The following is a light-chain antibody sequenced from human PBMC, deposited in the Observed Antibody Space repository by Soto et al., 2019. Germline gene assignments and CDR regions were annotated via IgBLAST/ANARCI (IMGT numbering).Light chain of an antibody. CDR2: DVS. CDR3: CSYTTTSTLV. CDR1: SSDVGGYNY. J-gene: IGLJ2*01. Sequence: QSALTQPASVSRSPGQSITISCTGTSSDVGGYNYVSWYQQYPGKAPKVMIYDVSNRPSGVSNRFSGSKSGSTASLTISGLQAEDEADYYCCSYTTTSTLVFGGGTKLTVL. V-gene: IGLV2-14*03.